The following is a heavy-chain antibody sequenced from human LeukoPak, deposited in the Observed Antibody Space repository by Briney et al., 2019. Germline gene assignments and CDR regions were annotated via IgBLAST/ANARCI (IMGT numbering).Heavy chain of an antibody. CDR3: ARVAVVGAATFDY. V-gene: IGHV4-59*01. CDR2: YYYSGST. CDR1: GGSISSYY. Sequence: PSDPLSLTCTVSGGSISSYYWSWIRQPPGKGLEWIGYYYYSGSTSYNPSLKSRVTISVDKSKNQVSLQLSSVTAADTAVYYCARVAVVGAATFDYWGQGTLV. J-gene: IGHJ4*02. D-gene: IGHD1-26*01.